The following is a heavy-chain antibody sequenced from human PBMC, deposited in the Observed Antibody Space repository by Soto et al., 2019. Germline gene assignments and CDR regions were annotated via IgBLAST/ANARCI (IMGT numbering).Heavy chain of an antibody. CDR3: GREARGVISGMDV. D-gene: IGHD3-10*01. CDR2: ISHSGST. V-gene: IGHV4-59*01. J-gene: IGHJ6*02. Sequence: PSETLSLTCTVSGGSISDDYWSWIRQPPGKGLEWIGHISHSGSTNYNPSLKSRVTISVDTSKRQFSLKLSSLTAPDTAAYYCGREARGVISGMDVWGQGTTVTVSS. CDR1: GGSISDDY.